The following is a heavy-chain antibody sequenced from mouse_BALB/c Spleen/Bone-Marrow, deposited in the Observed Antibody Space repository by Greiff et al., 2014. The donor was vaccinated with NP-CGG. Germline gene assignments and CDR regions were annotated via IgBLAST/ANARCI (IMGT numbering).Heavy chain of an antibody. CDR2: INPSTGYT. D-gene: IGHD2-1*01. Sequence: QVQLQQPGAELAKPGAPVKMSCKASGYTFTSYWMHWEKQRPGQGLEWIGNINPSTGYTEYNQKFKDKATLTADKSSSTAYMQLNSLTSEDSAVYYCARSYGKNVDYWGQGTTLTVSS. CDR1: GYTFTSYW. CDR3: ARSYGKNVDY. J-gene: IGHJ2*01. V-gene: IGHV1-7*01.